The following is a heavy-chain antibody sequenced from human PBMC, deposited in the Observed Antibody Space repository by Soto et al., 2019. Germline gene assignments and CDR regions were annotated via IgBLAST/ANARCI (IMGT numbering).Heavy chain of an antibody. CDR2: IYSGGST. D-gene: IGHD3-22*01. J-gene: IGHJ5*02. Sequence: CGSLRLSCAASGFTVSSNYMSWVRQAPGKGLEWVSVIYSGGSTYYADSVKGRFTISRDNSKNTLYLQMNSLRAEDTAVYYCSTNYYDSSGYDNWFDPWGQGTLVTVSS. CDR3: STNYYDSSGYDNWFDP. CDR1: GFTVSSNY. V-gene: IGHV3-66*01.